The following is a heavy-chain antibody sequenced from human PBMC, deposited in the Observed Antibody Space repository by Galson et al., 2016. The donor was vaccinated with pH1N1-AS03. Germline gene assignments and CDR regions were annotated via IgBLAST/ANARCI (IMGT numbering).Heavy chain of an antibody. CDR1: GYTFTTYG. V-gene: IGHV1-18*01. D-gene: IGHD3-3*01. CDR2: ISAYYGDT. CDR3: VREPEISGVVFFNY. Sequence: SVKVSCKASGYTFTTYGISWVRQAPGQGLEWMGWISAYYGDTHLAPKFQERVTLTRDTSTATAYMELTNLRSDDTAVYYCVREPEISGVVFFNYWGQGTLVTVSS. J-gene: IGHJ4*02.